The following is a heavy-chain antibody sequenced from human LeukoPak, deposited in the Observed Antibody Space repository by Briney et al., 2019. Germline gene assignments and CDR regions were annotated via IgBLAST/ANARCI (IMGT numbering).Heavy chain of an antibody. CDR1: RGSISSNNW. J-gene: IGHJ5*02. D-gene: IGHD3-10*01. CDR2: IYHSGST. V-gene: IGHV4-4*02. CDR3: ARDSYYFGSGSDNTPYNWFDP. Sequence: PLGTLSLTCPVSRGSISSNNWWSWVRQPPGKRLEWIAEIYHSGSTNYNPSLKSRVTISVDKSKNQFSLKLSSVTAADTAMYYCARDSYYFGSGSDNTPYNWFDPWGQGTLVTVSS.